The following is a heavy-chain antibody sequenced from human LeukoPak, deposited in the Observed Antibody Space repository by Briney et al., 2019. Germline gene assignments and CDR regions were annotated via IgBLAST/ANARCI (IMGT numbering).Heavy chain of an antibody. CDR2: IIYSGT. CDR3: ARHGRGFNYVD. Sequence: SETLSLTCTVSGGSISTYYWSWIRQPPGKVLEWIGYIIYSGTNYNPSLKSRVTISVDTSKNQFSLKLSSMAAADTAIYYCARHGRGFNYVDWGQGTLVTVSS. D-gene: IGHD5-18*01. CDR1: GGSISTYY. J-gene: IGHJ4*02. V-gene: IGHV4-59*01.